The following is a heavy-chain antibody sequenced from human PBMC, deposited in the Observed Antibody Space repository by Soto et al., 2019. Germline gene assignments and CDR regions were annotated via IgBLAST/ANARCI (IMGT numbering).Heavy chain of an antibody. V-gene: IGHV4-59*01. CDR2: IYYSGST. J-gene: IGHJ4*02. D-gene: IGHD6-6*01. CDR1: GGSISSYY. CDR3: ARVGNIAARPFDY. Sequence: SETLSLTCTVSGGSISSYYWSWIRQPPGKGLEWVGYIYYSGSTNYNPSLKSRVTISVDTSKNQFSLKLSSVTAADTAVYYCARVGNIAARPFDYWGQGTLFTVS.